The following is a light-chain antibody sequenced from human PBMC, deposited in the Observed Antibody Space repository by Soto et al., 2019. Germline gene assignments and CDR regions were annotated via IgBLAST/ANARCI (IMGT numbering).Light chain of an antibody. CDR3: QQYGSSPPLYT. J-gene: IGKJ2*01. V-gene: IGKV3-20*01. CDR1: QSVSSSD. CDR2: GAS. Sequence: EIVLTQSTGTLSLSPGERATLSCRASQSVSSSDLAWYQQKPGQAPRLLIYGASSRATGIPDRFSGSGSGTDFTLTISRLEPEVFAVYYCQQYGSSPPLYTFGQATKLEIK.